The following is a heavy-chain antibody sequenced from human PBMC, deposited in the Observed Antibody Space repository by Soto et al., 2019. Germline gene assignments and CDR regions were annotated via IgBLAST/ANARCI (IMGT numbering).Heavy chain of an antibody. CDR1: GGSISSGDYY. V-gene: IGHV4-30-4*01. J-gene: IGHJ5*02. Sequence: QVQLQESGPGLVKPSQTLSLTCTVSGGSISSGDYYWSWIRQPPGQGLEWFGYIYSRGSTSYNPYLKSLVTISVDTSKNQFSLKLSSVTAADTAVYYCAREGYDSSGYSYVYESWFDPWGQGTLVTVSS. CDR2: IYSRGST. D-gene: IGHD3-22*01. CDR3: AREGYDSSGYSYVYESWFDP.